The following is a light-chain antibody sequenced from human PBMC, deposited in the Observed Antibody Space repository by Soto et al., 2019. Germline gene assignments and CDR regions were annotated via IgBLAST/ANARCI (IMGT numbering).Light chain of an antibody. CDR3: QQTYSNFVS. J-gene: IGKJ4*01. CDR1: QTISSW. Sequence: DIQMTQSPSTLSGSVGDRVTITCRASQTISSWLAWYQQKPGKAPKLLIYDASSLQTGVPSRFSGSGSGTDFTLTISSLQPEDFGTYYCQQTYSNFVSFGGGTRVEMK. V-gene: IGKV1-5*01. CDR2: DAS.